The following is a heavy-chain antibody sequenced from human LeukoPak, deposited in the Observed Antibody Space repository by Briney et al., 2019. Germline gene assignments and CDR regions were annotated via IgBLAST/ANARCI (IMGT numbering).Heavy chain of an antibody. CDR2: INQDGSDK. V-gene: IGHV3-7*01. J-gene: IGHJ4*02. CDR1: GFAFSSCG. CDR3: VGGDY. Sequence: GGSLRLSCAASGFAFSSCGMHWVRQAPGKGLECVANINQDGSDKYYVDSVKGRFTISRDNTKNSLYLQMNSLRAEDTAVYYCVGGDYWGQGTLVTVSS.